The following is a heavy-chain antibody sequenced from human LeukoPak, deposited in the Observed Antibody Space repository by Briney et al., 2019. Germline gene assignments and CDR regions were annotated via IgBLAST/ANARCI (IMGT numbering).Heavy chain of an antibody. V-gene: IGHV3-7*01. Sequence: GGSLRLSCAASGFTFSSYWMSWVRQAPGKGLEWVANIKQDGSEKCYVDSVKGRFTISRDNAKNSLYLQMNSLRAEDTAVYYCARGARGGDFKNWGQGTLVTVSS. CDR3: ARGARGGDFKN. CDR1: GFTFSSYW. D-gene: IGHD2-21*01. CDR2: IKQDGSEK. J-gene: IGHJ1*01.